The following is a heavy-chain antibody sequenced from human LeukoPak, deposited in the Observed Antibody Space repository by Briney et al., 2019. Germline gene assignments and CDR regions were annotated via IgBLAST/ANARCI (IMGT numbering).Heavy chain of an antibody. Sequence: SETLSLTCNVSGDSISNYYWSWIRQPPGKGLEWIGYIYYSGSTNYNPSLKSRVTISVDTSKNQFSLKLSSVTAADTAVYYCARRGYSSGWPVDYWGQGTLVTVSS. CDR1: GDSISNYY. CDR2: IYYSGST. V-gene: IGHV4-59*12. D-gene: IGHD6-19*01. CDR3: ARRGYSSGWPVDY. J-gene: IGHJ4*02.